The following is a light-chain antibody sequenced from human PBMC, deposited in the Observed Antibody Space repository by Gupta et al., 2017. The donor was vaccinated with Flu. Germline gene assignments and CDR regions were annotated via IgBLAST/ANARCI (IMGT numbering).Light chain of an antibody. CDR3: QQYNSLWT. CDR2: KAS. Sequence: SLSTLSASVGDRVTITCRASLSISSWLAWYQQKPGKAPKLLIYKASSLESGVPSRFSGSGSGTEFTLTISSLQPDDFATYYCQQYNSLWTFGQGTKVEIK. V-gene: IGKV1-5*03. CDR1: LSISSW. J-gene: IGKJ1*01.